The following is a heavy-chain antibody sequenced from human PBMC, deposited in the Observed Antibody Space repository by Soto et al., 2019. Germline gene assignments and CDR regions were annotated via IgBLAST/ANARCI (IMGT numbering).Heavy chain of an antibody. Sequence: EVPLVESGGGLVKPGGSLRLSCAASGFTFSSDTMTWVRQAPGKGLEWVSSISFSSTNIHYADSVKGRFTISRDNAKNSLYLQMHSLRAEDTAVYYCARGAGDLPYWGQGTLVTVSS. CDR1: GFTFSSDT. CDR3: ARGAGDLPY. V-gene: IGHV3-21*01. D-gene: IGHD7-27*01. J-gene: IGHJ4*02. CDR2: ISFSSTNI.